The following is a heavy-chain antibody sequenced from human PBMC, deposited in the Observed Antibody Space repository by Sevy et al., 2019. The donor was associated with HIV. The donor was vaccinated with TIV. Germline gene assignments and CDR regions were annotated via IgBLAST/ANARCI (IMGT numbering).Heavy chain of an antibody. J-gene: IGHJ4*01. CDR1: GDSVSSNSAA. CDR3: ERDRWEPLHNYFDY. CDR2: TYYRFKLYN. Sequence: KQSQTLSLTCAISGDSVSSNSAAWNWIRQSPSRGLEWLGRTYYRFKLYNEYAVSVKSRITINTDKSKNQCSLQLKSVTHGDTAVYYCERDRWEPLHNYFDYWGQGTLGTVSS. D-gene: IGHD1-26*01. V-gene: IGHV6-1*01.